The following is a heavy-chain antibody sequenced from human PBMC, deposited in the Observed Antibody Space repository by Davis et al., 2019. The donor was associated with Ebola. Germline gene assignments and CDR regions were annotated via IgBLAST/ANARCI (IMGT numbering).Heavy chain of an antibody. J-gene: IGHJ3*02. Sequence: ASVKVSCKASGYTFTSYGISWVRQAPGQGLEWMGGINPNSGGTNYAQKLQGRVTMTTDTSTSTAYMELRSLRSEDTAVYYCARGLGSYGAFDIWGQGTMVTVSS. V-gene: IGHV1-18*01. CDR2: INPNSGGT. D-gene: IGHD1-26*01. CDR1: GYTFTSYG. CDR3: ARGLGSYGAFDI.